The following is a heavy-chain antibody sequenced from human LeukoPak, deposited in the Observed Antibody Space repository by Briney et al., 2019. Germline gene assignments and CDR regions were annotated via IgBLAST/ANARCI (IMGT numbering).Heavy chain of an antibody. CDR1: GGSMSSYY. Sequence: KPSETLSLTCTVSGGSMSSYYWSWIRQPPGKGLEWIGYIYYSGSTNYNPSLKSRVTISVDTSKNQFSLKLSSVTAADTAVYYCARLRVDTAINAFDIWGQGTMVTVSS. V-gene: IGHV4-59*01. D-gene: IGHD5-18*01. CDR3: ARLRVDTAINAFDI. CDR2: IYYSGST. J-gene: IGHJ3*02.